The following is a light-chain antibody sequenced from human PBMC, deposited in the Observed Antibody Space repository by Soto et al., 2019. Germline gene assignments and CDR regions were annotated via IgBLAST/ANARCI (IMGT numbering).Light chain of an antibody. CDR1: QSVSSN. CDR2: GAS. J-gene: IGKJ1*01. V-gene: IGKV3-15*01. CDR3: QQYNNWPPWT. Sequence: EIVMTQSPATLSVSPGERATLSCRASQSVSSNLAWYQQKPGQAPRLLIYGASTRATGIPARFSGSGSGTEFNFTISSLQSEDFAVYYCQQYNNWPPWTFGQGTKAEIK.